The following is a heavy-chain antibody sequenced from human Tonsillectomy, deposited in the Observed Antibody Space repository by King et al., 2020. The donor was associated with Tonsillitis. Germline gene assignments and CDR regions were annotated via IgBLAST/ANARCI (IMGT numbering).Heavy chain of an antibody. CDR1: EFTFSSYA. CDR2: ISGGGDIT. V-gene: IGHV3-23*04. J-gene: IGHJ4*02. D-gene: IGHD3-10*01. Sequence: VQLVESGGGLVQSGGSLRLSCAASEFTFSSYAMSWVRQAPGKGLEWVSIISGGGDITYYADSVKGRFTISRDNSKSTLYLQMNSLRAEDTAVYYCAKGRPDYYGSGSYTSFDYWGQGSLVTVSS. CDR3: AKGRPDYYGSGSYTSFDY.